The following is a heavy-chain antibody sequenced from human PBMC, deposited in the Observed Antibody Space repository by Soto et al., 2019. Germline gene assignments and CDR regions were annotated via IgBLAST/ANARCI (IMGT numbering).Heavy chain of an antibody. Sequence: GASVKVSCKASGYTFTSYGISWVRQAPGQGLEWMGWISAYNGNTNYAQKLQGRVTMTTDTSTSTAYMELRSLRSDDTAVYYCARDFGVAEEAYNWFDPWGQGTLVTVSS. CDR1: GYTFTSYG. CDR2: ISAYNGNT. V-gene: IGHV1-18*01. CDR3: ARDFGVAEEAYNWFDP. J-gene: IGHJ5*02. D-gene: IGHD3-3*01.